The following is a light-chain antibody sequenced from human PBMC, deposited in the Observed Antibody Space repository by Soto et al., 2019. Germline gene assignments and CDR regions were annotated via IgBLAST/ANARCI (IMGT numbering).Light chain of an antibody. J-gene: IGLJ3*02. V-gene: IGLV1-40*01. CDR1: SSNIGAGYG. CDR3: QSYDSRLSGRV. CDR2: GDS. Sequence: QSVLTQPPSVSGAPGQRVTISCTGSSSNIGAGYGVHWYQQLPGTAPKLLIFGDSNRPSGVPDRFSGSKSVTSASLAITGLQAEDEADYYCQSYDSRLSGRVFGGGTKLTVL.